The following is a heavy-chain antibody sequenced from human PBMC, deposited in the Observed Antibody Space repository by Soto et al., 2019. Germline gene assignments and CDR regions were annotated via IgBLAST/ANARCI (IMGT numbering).Heavy chain of an antibody. Sequence: GVSLRLSCAASGFTFNTYGMHWVRQAPGKGLEWVAVISYDGSNKYYADSVKGRFTISRDNSKNTLFLQMNSLGAEDTAVYYCAKDQSGRYPDYWGQGTLVTVSS. CDR2: ISYDGSNK. V-gene: IGHV3-30*18. CDR3: AKDQSGRYPDY. D-gene: IGHD1-26*01. J-gene: IGHJ4*02. CDR1: GFTFNTYG.